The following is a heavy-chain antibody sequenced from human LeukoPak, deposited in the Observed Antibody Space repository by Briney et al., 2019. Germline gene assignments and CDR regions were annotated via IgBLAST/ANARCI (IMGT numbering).Heavy chain of an antibody. CDR3: ARDRYSSSWEPFDY. CDR2: ISYDGSNK. V-gene: IGHV3-30-3*01. CDR1: GFTFSSYA. Sequence: GGSLRLSCAASGFTFSSYAMHWVRQAPGKGLEWVAVISYDGSNKYYADSVKGRFTISRDNSKNTLYLQMNSLRAEDTAVYYCARDRYSSSWEPFDYWGQGTLVTVSS. J-gene: IGHJ4*02. D-gene: IGHD6-13*01.